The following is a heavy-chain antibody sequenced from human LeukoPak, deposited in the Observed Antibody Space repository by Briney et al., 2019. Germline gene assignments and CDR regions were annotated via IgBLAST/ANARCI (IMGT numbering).Heavy chain of an antibody. V-gene: IGHV1-2*06. CDR3: ARAAYYYDGSGYYLGD. J-gene: IGHJ4*02. CDR2: INPNSGGT. CDR1: GGTFSSYA. D-gene: IGHD3-22*01. Sequence: ASVKVSCKASGGTFSSYAISWVRQAPGQGLEWMGRINPNSGGTNYAQKFQARVTMTRDTSISTAYMELSRLRSDDTALYYCARAAYYYDGSGYYLGDWGQGTLVTVSS.